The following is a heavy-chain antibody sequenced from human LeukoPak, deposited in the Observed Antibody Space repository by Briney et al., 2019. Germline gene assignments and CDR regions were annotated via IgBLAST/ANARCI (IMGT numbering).Heavy chain of an antibody. J-gene: IGHJ4*02. CDR1: GYTFTDYH. V-gene: IGHV1-2*05. CDR3: TRDHNWGPDY. Sequence: AASVNDSCKASGYTFTDYHMHEVRQAPGQGLAWVGLIRPKRCDIHYAQNFYGRVTLTRDTSINTAYMELTGLTSDDTGVYYCTRDHNWGPDYWGQGTLIIVSS. CDR2: IRPKRCDI. D-gene: IGHD7-27*01.